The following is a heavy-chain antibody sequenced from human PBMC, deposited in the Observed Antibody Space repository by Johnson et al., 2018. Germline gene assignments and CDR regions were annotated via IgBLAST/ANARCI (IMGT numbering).Heavy chain of an antibody. Sequence: QVQLVESGGGVVQPGRSLGRSCAASGFTFSIYGMHWVRQAPGKGLEWVAVISSDGSNKYYADSVKGRLTISRHNSKNTLYLQMNSLKAVDKAVYYCAKESVLLGFGESDLDAFDIWGQGTMVTVSS. CDR1: GFTFSIYG. CDR2: ISSDGSNK. D-gene: IGHD3-10*01. CDR3: AKESVLLGFGESDLDAFDI. V-gene: IGHV3-30*18. J-gene: IGHJ3*02.